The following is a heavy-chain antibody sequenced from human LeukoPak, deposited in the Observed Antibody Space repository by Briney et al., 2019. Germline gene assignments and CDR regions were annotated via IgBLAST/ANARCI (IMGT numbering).Heavy chain of an antibody. CDR1: GGTFSTYA. V-gene: IGHV1-69*04. CDR2: IIPIFGIA. J-gene: IGHJ5*02. Sequence: ASVKVSCKASGGTFSTYAIGWVRQAPGQGLEWMGRIIPIFGIANYAQKFQGRVTITADKSTSTAYMELSSLRAEDTAVYYCARDRGRIATYNWFDPWGQGTLVTVSS. CDR3: ARDRGRIATYNWFDP. D-gene: IGHD6-13*01.